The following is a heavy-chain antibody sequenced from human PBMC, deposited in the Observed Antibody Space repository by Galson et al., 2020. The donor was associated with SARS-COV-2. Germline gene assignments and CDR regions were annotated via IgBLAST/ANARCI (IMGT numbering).Heavy chain of an antibody. CDR2: INSDGSST. CDR1: GFTFSSYW. CDR3: ARPHNSHSSTRKNYNYYMDV. J-gene: IGHJ6*03. Sequence: LSLTCAASGFTFSSYWMHWVRQAPGKGLVWVSRINSDGSSTTYADSVKGRFTISRDNAKNTLYLQMNSLRAEDTAVYYCARPHNSHSSTRKNYNYYMDVWGKGTTVTISS. V-gene: IGHV3-74*01. D-gene: IGHD2-2*01.